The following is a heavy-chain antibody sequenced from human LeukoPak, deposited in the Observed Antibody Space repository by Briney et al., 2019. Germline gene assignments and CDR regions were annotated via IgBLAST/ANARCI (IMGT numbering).Heavy chain of an antibody. V-gene: IGHV1-46*01. CDR1: GYTFTSYY. J-gene: IGHJ4*02. CDR3: AGIVATTGFDY. Sequence: ASVKVSCKASGYTFTSYYMHWVRQAPRQGLEWMGIINPSGGSTSYAQKFQGRVTMTRDTSTSTVYMELSSLRSEDTAVYYCAGIVATTGFDYWGQGNLVTVSS. CDR2: INPSGGST. D-gene: IGHD5-12*01.